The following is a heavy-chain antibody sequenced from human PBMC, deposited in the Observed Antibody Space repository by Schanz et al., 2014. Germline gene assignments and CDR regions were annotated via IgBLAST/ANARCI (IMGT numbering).Heavy chain of an antibody. V-gene: IGHV1-69*04. CDR2: ISPYNGNT. J-gene: IGHJ3*02. Sequence: QVQLVQSGAEVKKPGSSVKVSCKASGGTFSSYTISWVRQAPGQGLEWMGWISPYNGNTNYAQKFQGRVTFTADKSTSTAYMELSSLRSDDTAVYYCARGGGPEDVFDIWGQGTILTVSS. CDR3: ARGGGPEDVFDI. D-gene: IGHD5-12*01. CDR1: GGTFSSYT.